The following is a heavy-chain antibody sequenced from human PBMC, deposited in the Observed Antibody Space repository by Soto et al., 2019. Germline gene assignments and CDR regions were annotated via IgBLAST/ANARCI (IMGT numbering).Heavy chain of an antibody. CDR3: AKMEGMDPWAYSFAY. CDR2: IYGGGNGP. D-gene: IGHD2-2*03. V-gene: IGHV3-23*01. CDR1: GFTFSDFV. J-gene: IGHJ4*02. Sequence: EVQVLESGGGLVQPGGSLRLSCAATGFTFSDFVMSWVRQAPGKGLEWVSRIYGGGNGPHYADSVKGRVTISRDNSKNTLYLQMNSLRAEDTAVYYCAKMEGMDPWAYSFAYWGQGTLVTVSS.